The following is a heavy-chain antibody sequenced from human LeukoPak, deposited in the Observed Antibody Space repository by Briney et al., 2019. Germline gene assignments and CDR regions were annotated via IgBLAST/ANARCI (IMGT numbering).Heavy chain of an antibody. J-gene: IGHJ4*02. D-gene: IGHD5-12*01. CDR3: AAGAYSGYDSVFDY. V-gene: IGHV3-11*01. CDR2: ISSSGRTI. Sequence: GGSLRLSSPAYGFTFSDYYMGWIRQAAGEVLGWVSYISSSGRTIYYGGSVKGPFTISRDNAKNTLYLQMNSLRAEDTAVYYCAAGAYSGYDSVFDYWGQGTLVTVSS. CDR1: GFTFSDYY.